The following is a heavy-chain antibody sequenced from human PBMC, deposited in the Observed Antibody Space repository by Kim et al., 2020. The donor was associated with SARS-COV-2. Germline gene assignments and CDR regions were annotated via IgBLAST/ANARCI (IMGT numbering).Heavy chain of an antibody. D-gene: IGHD2-2*01. CDR3: ARGHLVAVPAPILGLGPIYYYYNMDV. J-gene: IGHJ6*03. CDR1: GGSLSGYS. V-gene: IGHV4-34*01. Sequence: SETLSLTCAVYGGSLSGYSWNWIRQPPGKGLEWIGEINHSGGTNYSPSLKSRVTMSMDTSKNQFSLRLSSVTAADTAVYYCARGHLVAVPAPILGLGPIYYYYNMDVWGRGTMVTVSS. CDR2: INHSGGT.